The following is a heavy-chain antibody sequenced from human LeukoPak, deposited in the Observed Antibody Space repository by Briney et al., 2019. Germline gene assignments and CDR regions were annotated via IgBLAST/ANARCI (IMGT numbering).Heavy chain of an antibody. V-gene: IGHV1-46*01. CDR2: IKPSGGST. D-gene: IGHD6-13*01. CDR1: GYTFTSYY. J-gene: IGHJ5*02. CDR3: ARDNSTYSSSWYLISNWFDP. Sequence: ASAKVSCKASGYTFTSYYMHWVRQAPGQGLEWMGIIKPSGGSTSYAQKFQGRVTMTRDTSTSTVYMELSSLRSEDTAVYYCARDNSTYSSSWYLISNWFDPWGQGTLVTVSS.